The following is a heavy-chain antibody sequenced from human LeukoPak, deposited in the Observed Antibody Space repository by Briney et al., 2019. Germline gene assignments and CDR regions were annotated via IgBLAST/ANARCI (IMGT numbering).Heavy chain of an antibody. J-gene: IGHJ4*02. V-gene: IGHV3-30*14. CDR1: GFTFSSYA. CDR3: ARISWLERNFDY. D-gene: IGHD1-1*01. Sequence: GRSLRLSCAASGFTFSSYAMHWVRQAPGKGLEWVAVISYDGSNKYYADSVKGRFTISRDNSKNTLYLQMNSLRAEDTAVYYCARISWLERNFDYWGQGTLVTVSS. CDR2: ISYDGSNK.